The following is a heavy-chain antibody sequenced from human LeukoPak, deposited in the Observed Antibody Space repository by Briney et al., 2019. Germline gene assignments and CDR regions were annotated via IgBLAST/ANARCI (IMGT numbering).Heavy chain of an antibody. V-gene: IGHV3-23*01. D-gene: IGHD6-19*01. CDR2: ISGSGGST. CDR3: AKKAVAGKGDY. Sequence: SWVRQAPGKGGEGVSAISGSGGSTYYADSVKGRFTISRGNSKNTLYLQMNSLRAEDTAVYYCAKKAVAGKGDYWGQGTLVTVSS. J-gene: IGHJ4*02.